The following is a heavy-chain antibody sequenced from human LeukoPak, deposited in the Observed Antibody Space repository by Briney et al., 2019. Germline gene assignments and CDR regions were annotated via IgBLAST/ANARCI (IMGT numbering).Heavy chain of an antibody. CDR2: IYYSGST. V-gene: IGHV4-39*01. J-gene: IGHJ6*03. CDR1: GGSISSSSYY. CDR3: ARHVSGRNYYYYYYYMDV. Sequence: SETLSLTCTVSGGSISSSSYYWGWIRQPPGKGLEWIGSIYYSGSTYYNPSLKSRVTISVDTSKNQFSLKLSSVTAADTAVYYCARHVSGRNYYYYYYYMDVWGKGTTVTISS.